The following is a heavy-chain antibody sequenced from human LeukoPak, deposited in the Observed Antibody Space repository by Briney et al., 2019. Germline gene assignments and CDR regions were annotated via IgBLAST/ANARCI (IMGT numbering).Heavy chain of an antibody. V-gene: IGHV3-48*04. CDR1: GFTFSSYS. Sequence: GGSLRLSCAASGFTFSSYSMNWVRQAPGKGLEWVSCISSSSSTIYYADSVKGRFTISRDNAKNSLYLRMNSLRAEDTAVYYCAHGLAGGTFDIWGRGTLVTVSS. CDR3: AHGLAGGTFDI. CDR2: ISSSSSTI. D-gene: IGHD3-16*01. J-gene: IGHJ3*02.